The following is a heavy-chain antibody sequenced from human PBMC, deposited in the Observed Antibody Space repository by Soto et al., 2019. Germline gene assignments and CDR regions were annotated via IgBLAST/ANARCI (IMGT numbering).Heavy chain of an antibody. CDR1: GGTTRPRY. CDR3: AFHSGWSGYRRDVLAI. Sequence: LTYTVAGGTTRPRYWIVMRQPPGKELEWFGYIFYSGITNYNPSLKSRVTISMDTSKNQFSLKLRSVTAADTAMYYCAFHSGWSGYRRDVLAICGKGT. D-gene: IGHD6-25*01. CDR2: IFYSGIT. J-gene: IGHJ3*02. V-gene: IGHV4-59*08.